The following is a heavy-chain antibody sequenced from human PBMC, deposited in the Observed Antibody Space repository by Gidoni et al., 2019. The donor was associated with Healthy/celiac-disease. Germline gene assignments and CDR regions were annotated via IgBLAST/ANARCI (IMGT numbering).Heavy chain of an antibody. D-gene: IGHD3-9*01. CDR3: ARQGYYDILTGSSAFDI. CDR2: IYYRGST. J-gene: IGHJ3*02. CDR1: DGSISSSSYY. V-gene: IGHV4-39*01. Sequence: QLQLQESGPGLVKPSETLSLTCTVSDGSISSSSYYWGWSRQPPGKGLEWIGSIYYRGSTYYHPALKSRVTRSVDTSKNQFSLKLSSVTAADTAVYYCARQGYYDILTGSSAFDIWGQGTMVTVSS.